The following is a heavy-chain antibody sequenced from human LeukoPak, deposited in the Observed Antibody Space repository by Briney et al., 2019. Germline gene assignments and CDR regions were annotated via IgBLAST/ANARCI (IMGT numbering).Heavy chain of an antibody. V-gene: IGHV1-46*01. CDR2: INPSGGST. CDR1: GYTFTSYY. J-gene: IGHJ4*02. CDR3: ARGRYCTNGVCYPIDY. Sequence: AASVKVSCKASGYTFTSYYMHWVRQAPGQGLEWMGIINPSGGSTSYAQKFQGRVTMTRDTSTSTVYMELSSLRSDDTAVYYCARGRYCTNGVCYPIDYWGQGTLVTVSS. D-gene: IGHD2-8*01.